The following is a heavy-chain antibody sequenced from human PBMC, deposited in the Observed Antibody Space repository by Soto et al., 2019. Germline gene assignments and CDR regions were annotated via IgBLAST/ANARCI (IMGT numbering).Heavy chain of an antibody. D-gene: IGHD2-15*01. CDR1: GGSITSAGYY. V-gene: IGHV4-31*03. Sequence: PSETLSLTCTVSGGSITSAGYYWTWIRQHPGKGLEWIACIYYSGTTSYSPSLRSRLTISVDTSKSQFSLKLTSVTAADTAVYYCARGGGYDSFDFWGQGIQVTVSS. J-gene: IGHJ4*02. CDR3: ARGGGYDSFDF. CDR2: IYYSGTT.